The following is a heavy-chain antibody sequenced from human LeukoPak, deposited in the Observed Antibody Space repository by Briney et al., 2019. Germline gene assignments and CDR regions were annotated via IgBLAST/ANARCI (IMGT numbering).Heavy chain of an antibody. V-gene: IGHV1-69*13. CDR3: ARDGDSSSWSLGSAFDI. J-gene: IGHJ3*02. Sequence: RASVKVSCKASGGTFSSYAISWVRQAPGQGLEWMGGVIPIFGTANYAQKFQGRVTITADESTSTAYMELSSLRSEDTAVYYCARDGDSSSWSLGSAFDIWGQGTMVTISS. D-gene: IGHD6-13*01. CDR2: VIPIFGTA. CDR1: GGTFSSYA.